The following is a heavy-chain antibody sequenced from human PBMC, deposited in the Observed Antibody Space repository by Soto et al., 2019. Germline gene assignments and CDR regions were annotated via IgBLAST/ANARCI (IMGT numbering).Heavy chain of an antibody. Sequence: EVQLLESGGGLVQPGGSLRLSCAASGFTFSNYALNWVRLAPGKGLGWVSGISGGGGSTYYADSVKGRFTIFRDTSKTTVFLQMNSLRADDTAVYYCAKGFIVVVTVLRPDDAFDVWGQGTMVTVSS. CDR2: ISGGGGST. D-gene: IGHD2-21*02. CDR3: AKGFIVVVTVLRPDDAFDV. CDR1: GFTFSNYA. V-gene: IGHV3-23*01. J-gene: IGHJ3*01.